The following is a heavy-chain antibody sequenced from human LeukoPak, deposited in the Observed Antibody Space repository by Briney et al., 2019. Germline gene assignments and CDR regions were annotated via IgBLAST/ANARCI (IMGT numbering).Heavy chain of an antibody. CDR3: ASTACGTGCYTGEGFDY. V-gene: IGHV3-74*01. J-gene: IGHJ4*02. CDR2: INTDGSST. Sequence: RSGGSLRLSCAASGFTFRSYWMHWVRQAPGKGLVWVSHINTDGSSTNYADSVKGRFTISRDNAKNTLYLQMNSLRAEDTAVYYCASTACGTGCYTGEGFDYWGQGTLVTVSS. CDR1: GFTFRSYW. D-gene: IGHD2-2*02.